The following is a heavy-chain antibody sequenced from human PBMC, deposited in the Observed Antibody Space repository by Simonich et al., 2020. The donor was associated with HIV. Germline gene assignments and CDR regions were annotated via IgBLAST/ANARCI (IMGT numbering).Heavy chain of an antibody. D-gene: IGHD1-26*01. CDR3: ATAAASHSGSYGGYYYYGMDV. CDR1: GGSFSGYY. CDR2: INHRGRT. V-gene: IGHV4-34*01. Sequence: QVQLQQWGAGLLKPSETLSLTCAVYGGSFSGYYWSWIRQPPGKGLGWDREINHRGRTNYNPALKSRVTISVDKSKNQFSPKVNSVTAADTAVYYCATAAASHSGSYGGYYYYGMDVWGQGTTVTVSS. J-gene: IGHJ6*02.